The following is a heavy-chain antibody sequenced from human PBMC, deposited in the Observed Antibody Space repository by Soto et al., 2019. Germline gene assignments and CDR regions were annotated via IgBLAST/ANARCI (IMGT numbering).Heavy chain of an antibody. D-gene: IGHD3-10*01. J-gene: IGHJ4*02. Sequence: QLQLRESGPGLVKPSETLSLTCIVSGGSISSSSYYWGWIRQPPGKGLACIGSIYYSGSTYYNPSRKSRVTISVDTAKNQLSLSMSSVTAADADVSSCAIHSELLWFGELSPFDYLGQGTLVTVSS. CDR1: GGSISSSSYY. V-gene: IGHV4-39*01. CDR2: IYYSGST. CDR3: AIHSELLWFGELSPFDY.